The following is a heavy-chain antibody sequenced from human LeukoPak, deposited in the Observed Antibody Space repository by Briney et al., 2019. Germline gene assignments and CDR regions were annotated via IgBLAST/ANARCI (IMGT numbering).Heavy chain of an antibody. CDR2: ISGSGGST. CDR1: GFTFSDYY. V-gene: IGHV3-23*01. CDR3: AKSPSIGARGGDY. D-gene: IGHD3-10*01. J-gene: IGHJ4*02. Sequence: PGGSLRLSCAASGFTFSDYYMSWVRQAPGKGLEWVSAISGSGGSTYYADSVKGRFTISRDNSKNTLYLQMNSLRAEDTAVYYCAKSPSIGARGGDYWGQGTLVTASS.